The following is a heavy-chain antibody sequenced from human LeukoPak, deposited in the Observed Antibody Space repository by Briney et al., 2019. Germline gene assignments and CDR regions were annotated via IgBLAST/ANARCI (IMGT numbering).Heavy chain of an antibody. J-gene: IGHJ4*02. CDR1: GGSASKYY. D-gene: IGHD6-19*01. CDR3: ARGISGWYGQFDS. CDR2: ISYSGSR. V-gene: IGHV4-59*02. Sequence: PSETLSLTCAVSGGSASKYYWTWIRQPPGKGLEWIGYISYSGSRSYNPSLRSRVTMSVDTSKIQFSLNLRSATAADTAVYYCARGISGWYGQFDSWGQGILVTVSS.